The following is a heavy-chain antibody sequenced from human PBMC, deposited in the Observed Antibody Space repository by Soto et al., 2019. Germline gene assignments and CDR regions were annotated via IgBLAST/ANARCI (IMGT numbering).Heavy chain of an antibody. CDR1: GGTFSSYA. Sequence: SVKVSCKASGGTFSSYAISWVRQAPGQGLEWMGGIIPIFGTTNYAQKFQGRVTITADESTSTAYMELSSLRSEDTAVCYCARVPSYDSSGPLDYWGQGTLVTVSS. V-gene: IGHV1-69*13. D-gene: IGHD3-22*01. CDR2: IIPIFGTT. J-gene: IGHJ4*02. CDR3: ARVPSYDSSGPLDY.